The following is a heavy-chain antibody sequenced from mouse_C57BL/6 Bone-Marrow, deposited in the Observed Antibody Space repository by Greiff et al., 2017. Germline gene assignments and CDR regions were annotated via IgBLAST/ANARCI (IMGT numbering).Heavy chain of an antibody. CDR1: GFTFSSYG. D-gene: IGHD1-1*01. Sequence: EVKLVESGGDLVKPGGSLKLSCAASGFTFSSYGMSWVRQTPDKRLEWVATISSGGSYTYYPDSVKGRFTISRDNAKNTLYLQMSSLKSEDTAMYYCASLFITTVVAEYFDVWGTGTTVTVSS. J-gene: IGHJ1*03. V-gene: IGHV5-6*01. CDR3: ASLFITTVVAEYFDV. CDR2: ISSGGSYT.